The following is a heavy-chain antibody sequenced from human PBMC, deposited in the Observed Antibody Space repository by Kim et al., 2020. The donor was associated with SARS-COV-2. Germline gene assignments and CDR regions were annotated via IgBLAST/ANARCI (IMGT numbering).Heavy chain of an antibody. V-gene: IGHV3-48*02. Sequence: GGSLRLSCAASGFTFSSYSMNWVRQAPGKGLEWVSYISSSSSTIYYADSVKGRFTISRDNAKNSLYLQMNSLRDEDTAVYYCARDAGGGQQLPPYFDYWGQGTLVTVSS. CDR3: ARDAGGGQQLPPYFDY. D-gene: IGHD6-13*01. CDR1: GFTFSSYS. CDR2: ISSSSSTI. J-gene: IGHJ4*02.